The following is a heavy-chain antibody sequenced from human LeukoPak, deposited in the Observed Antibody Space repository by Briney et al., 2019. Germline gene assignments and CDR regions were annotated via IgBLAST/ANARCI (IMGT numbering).Heavy chain of an antibody. CDR1: GGSISSGGYY. CDR3: ARLGGYGDYEPFDY. D-gene: IGHD4-17*01. Sequence: SETLSLTCTVSGGSISSGGYYWSWIRQHPGKGLEWIGYIYYSGSTYYNPSLKSRVTISVDTSKNQFSLKLSSVTAADTAVYYCARLGGYGDYEPFDYWGQGTLVTVSS. J-gene: IGHJ4*02. V-gene: IGHV4-31*03. CDR2: IYYSGST.